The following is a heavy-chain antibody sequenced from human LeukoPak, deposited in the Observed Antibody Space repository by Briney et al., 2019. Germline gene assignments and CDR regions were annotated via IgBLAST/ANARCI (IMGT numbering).Heavy chain of an antibody. CDR1: GFTFSSYS. CDR3: ARDRRYYDSSGYDY. V-gene: IGHV3-66*01. D-gene: IGHD3-22*01. J-gene: IGHJ4*02. CDR2: IYSGGST. Sequence: GGSLRLSCAASGFTFSSYSMNWVRQTPGKGLEWVSVIYSGGSTYYADSVKGRFTVSRDNSKNTLYLQMNSLRAEDTAVYYCARDRRYYDSSGYDYWGQGTLVTVSS.